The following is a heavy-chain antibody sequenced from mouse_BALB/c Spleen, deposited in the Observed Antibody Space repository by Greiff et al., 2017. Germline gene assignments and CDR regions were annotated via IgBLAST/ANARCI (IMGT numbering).Heavy chain of an antibody. V-gene: IGHV14-3*02. J-gene: IGHJ4*01. CDR1: GFNIKDTY. CDR2: IDPANGNT. Sequence: EVQLQQSGAELVKPGASVKLSCTASGFNIKDTYMHWVKQRPEQGLEWIGRIDPANGNTKYDPKFQGKATITADTSSNTAYLQLSSLTSEDTAVYYCARGWDDEGAMDYWGQGTSGTVSS. CDR3: ARGWDDEGAMDY. D-gene: IGHD2-3*01.